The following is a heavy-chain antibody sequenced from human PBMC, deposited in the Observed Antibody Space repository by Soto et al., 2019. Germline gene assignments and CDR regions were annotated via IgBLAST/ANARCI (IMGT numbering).Heavy chain of an antibody. CDR2: IDHSGST. D-gene: IGHD3-16*02. CDR1: GGSFSGYY. Sequence: SETLSLTCAVYGGSFSGYYWSWIRQPPGKGLEWIGEIDHSGSTNYNPSLKSRVTISVDTSKNQFSLKLSSVTAADTAVYYCARGKLSAYAWGSYRYHFDYCGPGTVVTVSS. CDR3: ARGKLSAYAWGSYRYHFDY. J-gene: IGHJ4*02. V-gene: IGHV4-34*01.